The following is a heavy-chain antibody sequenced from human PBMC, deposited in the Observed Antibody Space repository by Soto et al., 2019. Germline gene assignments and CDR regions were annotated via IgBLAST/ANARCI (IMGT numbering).Heavy chain of an antibody. J-gene: IGHJ4*02. CDR3: ARAPRGNYGYPSYFDY. D-gene: IGHD3-10*01. V-gene: IGHV4-39*07. CDR1: GGSISSRSYS. CDR2: FYYSENT. Sequence: SETLSLTCSVSGGSISSRSYSWGWIRQPPGEGLEWIGTFYYSENTYYNPSLKSRVSISVDTSKNQFSLKLSSVTAADTAVYYCARAPRGNYGYPSYFDYWGQGTLVTVSS.